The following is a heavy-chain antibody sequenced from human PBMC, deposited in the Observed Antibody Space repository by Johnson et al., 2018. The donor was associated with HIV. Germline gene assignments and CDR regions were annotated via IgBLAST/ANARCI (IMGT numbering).Heavy chain of an antibody. J-gene: IGHJ3*02. CDR1: GLIFSSYV. D-gene: IGHD1-26*01. CDR3: ARGIGGAIYAFDI. Sequence: QVQLVESGGGVVQPGRSLRLYCAASGLIFSSYVMYWVRQAPGKGLEWVAVISYDGSNKYYPGSVKGRFTISRENAKNSLYLQMNSLRAGDTAVYYCARGIGGAIYAFDIWGQGTMVTVSS. V-gene: IGHV3-30*14. CDR2: ISYDGSNK.